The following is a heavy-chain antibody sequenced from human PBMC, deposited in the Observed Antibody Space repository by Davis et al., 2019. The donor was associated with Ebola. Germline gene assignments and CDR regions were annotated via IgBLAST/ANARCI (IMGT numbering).Heavy chain of an antibody. V-gene: IGHV3-11*04. J-gene: IGHJ2*01. D-gene: IGHD1-14*01. CDR1: GFTFSDYY. CDR3: ARDLPGGDWYFDL. CDR2: ISGSGRNT. Sequence: GGSLRLSCAASGFTFSDYYMSWIRQAPGKGLEWVSGISGSGRNTYYADSVKGRFTISRDNSKNTLDLQMSSLRAEDTAVYYCARDLPGGDWYFDLWGRGTLVTVSS.